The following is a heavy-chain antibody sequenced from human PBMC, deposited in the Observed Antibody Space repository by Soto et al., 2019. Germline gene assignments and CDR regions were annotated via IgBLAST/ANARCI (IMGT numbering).Heavy chain of an antibody. CDR3: ARGDRGCSGSPASYYYSGCDV. V-gene: IGHV3-23*01. CDR2: ISAGGDMT. D-gene: IGHD3-10*02. Sequence: DVQLLESGGHLVQPGGSLRLSCSASGFTLSSYAMSWVRQAPGKGLEWVSSISAGGDMTYNSDSVKGRFTISRDNSNNAPCLRMHCRRIEDTALYHRARGDRGCSGSPASYYYSGCDVLGEGYTVTVS. CDR1: GFTLSSYA. J-gene: IGHJ6*02.